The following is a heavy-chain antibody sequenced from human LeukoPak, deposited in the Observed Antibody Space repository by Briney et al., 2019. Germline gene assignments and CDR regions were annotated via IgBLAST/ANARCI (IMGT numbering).Heavy chain of an antibody. J-gene: IGHJ4*02. CDR3: ARDTAMVQYYFDY. D-gene: IGHD5-18*01. V-gene: IGHV1-69*04. CDR2: IIPILGIA. Sequence: SVKVSCKASGGTFSSYAISWVRQAPAQGIEWMGRIIPILGIANYAQKFQGRATITADKSTSTAYMELSSLRSEDTAVYYCARDTAMVQYYFDYWGQGTLVTVSS. CDR1: GGTFSSYA.